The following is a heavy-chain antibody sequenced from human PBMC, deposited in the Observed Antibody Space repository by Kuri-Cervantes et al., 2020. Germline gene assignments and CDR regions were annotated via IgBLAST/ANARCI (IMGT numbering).Heavy chain of an antibody. Sequence: ESLKISCTVSGGSISSYYCSWIRQPPGKGLEWIGNINFSGRTNYSPSLKSRVTISLDTSKNHFALKLSSVTAADTAVYYCARGGTVITSDNYYYYYMDVWGNGTTVTVSS. D-gene: IGHD4-11*01. CDR2: INFSGRT. J-gene: IGHJ6*03. CDR3: ARGGTVITSDNYYYYYMDV. V-gene: IGHV4-59*12. CDR1: GGSISSYY.